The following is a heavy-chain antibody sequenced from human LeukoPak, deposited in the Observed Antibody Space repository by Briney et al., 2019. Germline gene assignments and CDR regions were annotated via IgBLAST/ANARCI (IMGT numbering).Heavy chain of an antibody. V-gene: IGHV4-34*01. Sequence: PSDTLSLTCAVYGGSFSGYYWSWIRQPPGKGLEWIGEINHSGSTNYNPSLKSRVTISVDTSKNQFSLKLSSVTAADTAVYYCARRGKMATLFWGQGTLVTVSS. J-gene: IGHJ4*02. CDR2: INHSGST. D-gene: IGHD5-24*01. CDR3: ARRGKMATLF. CDR1: GGSFSGYY.